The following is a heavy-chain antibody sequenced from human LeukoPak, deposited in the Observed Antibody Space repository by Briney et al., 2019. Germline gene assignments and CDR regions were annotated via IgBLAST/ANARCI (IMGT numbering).Heavy chain of an antibody. V-gene: IGHV1-2*02. J-gene: IGHJ5*02. Sequence: GASVKVSCKASGYTFTAYYLHWVRQAPGQGLQWMGWINPNNGDTNYAQKFQGRVTMTRDASISTAYMELSSLRSDDTAVYYCARWVAAPSYGWFDPWGQGTLVTVSS. CDR1: GYTFTAYY. CDR2: INPNNGDT. CDR3: ARWVAAPSYGWFDP. D-gene: IGHD3-16*01.